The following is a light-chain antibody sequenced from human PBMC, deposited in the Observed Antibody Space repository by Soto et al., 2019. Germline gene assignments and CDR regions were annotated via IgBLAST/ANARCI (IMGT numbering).Light chain of an antibody. CDR3: QSYDSSLSGYYV. Sequence: QSVLTQPPSMSGAPGQRVPISCTGTSSNIGADYDVHWYQQLPGTAPKLLIYGSTNRPSGVPDRFSGAKSGTSASLAITGLQAEDEADYYCQSYDSSLSGYYVFGTGTKLTVL. CDR1: SSNIGADYD. CDR2: GST. V-gene: IGLV1-40*01. J-gene: IGLJ1*01.